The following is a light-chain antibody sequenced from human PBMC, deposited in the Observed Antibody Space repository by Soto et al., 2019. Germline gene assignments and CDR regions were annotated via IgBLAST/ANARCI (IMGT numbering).Light chain of an antibody. CDR2: RND. V-gene: IGLV1-47*01. CDR1: SSNIGRYY. J-gene: IGLJ2*01. Sequence: QSVLTQPPSASGTPGQRVTISCSGSSSNIGRYYVYWYQQFPGTAPKLLIYRNDQRPSGVPERFSASKSGTSASLAISGLRSEDEAEYYCATWDDILRVVFGGGTKLTVL. CDR3: ATWDDILRVV.